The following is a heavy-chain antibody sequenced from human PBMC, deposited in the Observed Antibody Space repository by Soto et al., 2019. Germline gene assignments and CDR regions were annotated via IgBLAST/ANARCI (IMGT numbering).Heavy chain of an antibody. J-gene: IGHJ5*01. CDR3: ARNYRRGPPFNWFDS. CDR2: VHDSGGT. Sequence: LSLTCTVSGGSVTSYYWSWIRQPPGHGLEWIGYVHDSGGTNYNPSLKSRVTISVDTSKNQVSLKLNSVTATDTAVYYCARNYRRGPPFNWFDSWGHGTLVTVSS. D-gene: IGHD3-16*02. V-gene: IGHV4-59*02. CDR1: GGSVTSYY.